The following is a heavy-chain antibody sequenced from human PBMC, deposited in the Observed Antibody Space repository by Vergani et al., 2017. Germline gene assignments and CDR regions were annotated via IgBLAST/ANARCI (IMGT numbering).Heavy chain of an antibody. CDR3: TRVVLYFDYLDAFDI. CDR2: IRSKAYGGTT. Sequence: EVQLVESGGGLVQPGRSLRLSCTGSGFTFGDYAMSWFRQAPVKGLECVGFIRSKAYGGTTEYAGSVKGRFTISRDDSKSIAYLQMDSLKTEDTAVYYFTRVVLYFDYLDAFDIWGQGTMVTVSS. J-gene: IGHJ3*02. V-gene: IGHV3-49*03. CDR1: GFTFGDYA. D-gene: IGHD3-9*01.